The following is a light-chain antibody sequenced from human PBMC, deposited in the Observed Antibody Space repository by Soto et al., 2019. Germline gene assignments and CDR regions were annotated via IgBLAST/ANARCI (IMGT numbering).Light chain of an antibody. J-gene: IGKJ3*01. CDR3: QLYYSTPLT. Sequence: DIVMTQSPDSLAVSLGERATINCKSSQSVLYSSNNKNYLAWYQQKPGQPPKLLIYWASTRESGVPDRFSGSGSGTDFTLTISILQAEDVAVYYCQLYYSTPLTFGPGTKVDIK. CDR1: QSVLYSSNNKNY. V-gene: IGKV4-1*01. CDR2: WAS.